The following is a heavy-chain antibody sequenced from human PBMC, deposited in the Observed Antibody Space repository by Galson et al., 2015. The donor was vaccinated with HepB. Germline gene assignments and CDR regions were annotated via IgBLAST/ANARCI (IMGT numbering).Heavy chain of an antibody. Sequence: SLRLSCAASGFPFSDYWMHWVRQVPGKGLVWVSNSNGGETNRRYADSVKGRFTISRDNAKNTVYLQMDSLGAEDTALYFCAKIITFMTDYYDSSGYYSHWGQGTLVTVSP. CDR3: AKIITFMTDYYDSSGYYSH. J-gene: IGHJ4*02. CDR1: GFPFSDYW. CDR2: SNGGETNR. D-gene: IGHD3-22*01. V-gene: IGHV3-74*01.